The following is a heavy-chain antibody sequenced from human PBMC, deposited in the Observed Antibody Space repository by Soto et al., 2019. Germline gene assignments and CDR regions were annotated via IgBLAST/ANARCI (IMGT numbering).Heavy chain of an antibody. J-gene: IGHJ6*03. V-gene: IGHV6-1*01. D-gene: IGHD2-2*01. CDR2: TYYRSKWYN. Sequence: SQTLSLTCAISGDSVSINSAAWNWIRQSPSRGLEWLGRTYYRSKWYNDYAVSVKSRITINPDTSKNQFSLQLNSVTPEDTAVYYCARDQLLPTYYYYYYMDVWGKGTTVTVSS. CDR1: GDSVSINSAA. CDR3: ARDQLLPTYYYYYYMDV.